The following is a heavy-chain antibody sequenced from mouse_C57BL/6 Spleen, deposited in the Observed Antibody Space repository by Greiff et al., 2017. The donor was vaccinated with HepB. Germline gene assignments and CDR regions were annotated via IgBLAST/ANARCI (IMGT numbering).Heavy chain of an antibody. CDR2: ISNLAYSI. CDR1: GFTFSDYG. CDR3: ARLGSNYLFAY. Sequence: EVQVVESGGGLVQPGGSLKLSCAASGFTFSDYGMAWVRQAPRKGPEWVAFISNLAYSIYYADTVTGRFTISRENAKNTLYLEMSSLRSEDTAMYYCARLGSNYLFAYWGQGTLVTVSA. D-gene: IGHD2-5*01. V-gene: IGHV5-15*01. J-gene: IGHJ3*01.